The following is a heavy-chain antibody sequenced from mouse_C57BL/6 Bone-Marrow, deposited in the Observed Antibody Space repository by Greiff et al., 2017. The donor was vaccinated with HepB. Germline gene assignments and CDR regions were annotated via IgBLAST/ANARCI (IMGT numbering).Heavy chain of an antibody. CDR3: ARPFYSNYEMDY. CDR2: ISSGSSTI. Sequence: EVKLMESGGGLVKPGGSLKLSCAASGFTFSDYGMHWVRQAPEKGLEWVAYISSGSSTIYYADTVKGRFTISRDNAKNTLFLQMTSLRSEDTAMYYCARPFYSNYEMDYWGQGTSVTVSS. V-gene: IGHV5-17*01. D-gene: IGHD2-5*01. CDR1: GFTFSDYG. J-gene: IGHJ4*01.